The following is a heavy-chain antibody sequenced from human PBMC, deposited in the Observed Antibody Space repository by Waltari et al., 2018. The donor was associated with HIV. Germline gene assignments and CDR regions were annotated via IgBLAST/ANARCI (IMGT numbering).Heavy chain of an antibody. J-gene: IGHJ4*02. CDR3: ASLYNYVWGSPPPFDY. V-gene: IGHV3-74*01. CDR2: IKSEGNST. Sequence: EVQLVESGGGLVQPGGSLRLSCAASGFTFSSYWMHWVRQAPGKGLVWVSRIKSEGNSTNYADSVKGRFTISRDNAKNTVYLQMNSLRAEDTALYYCASLYNYVWGSPPPFDYWGQGTLVTVSS. D-gene: IGHD3-16*01. CDR1: GFTFSSYW.